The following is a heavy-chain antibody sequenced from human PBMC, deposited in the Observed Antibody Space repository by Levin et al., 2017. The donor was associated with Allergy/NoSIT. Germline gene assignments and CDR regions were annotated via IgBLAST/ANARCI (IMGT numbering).Heavy chain of an antibody. CDR2: IYYSVNI. J-gene: IGHJ4*02. Sequence: SQTLSLTCTVSGGSVSSSSYYWGWIRQPPGKGPEWIGSIYYSVNIYYNPSLTSRVTISVDTSTNQFSLKLCSVTAADTALYYCARGYDSSGYPLDYWGQGTLVTVSA. V-gene: IGHV4-39*07. CDR1: GGSVSSSSYY. D-gene: IGHD3-22*01. CDR3: ARGYDSSGYPLDY.